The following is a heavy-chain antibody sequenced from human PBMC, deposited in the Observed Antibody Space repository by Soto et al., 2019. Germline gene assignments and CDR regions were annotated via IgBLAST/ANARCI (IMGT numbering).Heavy chain of an antibody. V-gene: IGHV4-34*01. J-gene: IGHJ3*02. CDR2: INHSEST. CDR3: ARVSVVVVAATRDAFDI. CDR1: GGSFSGYY. D-gene: IGHD2-15*01. Sequence: SETLSLTCAVYGGSFSGYYWSWIRQPPGKGQEWMGEINHSESTNFNPSLKSRVTISVGTSKNQFSLKLSSVTAADTAVYYCARVSVVVVAATRDAFDIWGQGTMVTVSS.